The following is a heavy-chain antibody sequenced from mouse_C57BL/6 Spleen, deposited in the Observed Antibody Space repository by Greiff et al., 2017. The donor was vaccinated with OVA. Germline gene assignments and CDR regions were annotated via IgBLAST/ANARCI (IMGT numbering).Heavy chain of an antibody. CDR2: INPNNGGT. V-gene: IGHV1-22*01. Sequence: DVQLQESGPELVKPGASVKMSCKASGYTFTDYNMHWVKQSHGKSLEWIGYINPNNGGTSYNQKFKGKATLTVNKSSSTAYMELRSLTSEDSAVYYCARRPITGDYAMDYWGQGTSVTVSS. D-gene: IGHD1-1*01. CDR1: GYTFTDYN. CDR3: ARRPITGDYAMDY. J-gene: IGHJ4*01.